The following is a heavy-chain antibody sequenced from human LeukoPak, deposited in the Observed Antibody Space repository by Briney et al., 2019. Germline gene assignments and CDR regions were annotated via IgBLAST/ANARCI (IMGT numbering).Heavy chain of an antibody. J-gene: IGHJ5*02. D-gene: IGHD6-25*01. CDR2: IRYDGSNK. Sequence: GGSLRLSCAASGFTFSSYGMHWVRQAPGKGLEWVAFIRYDGSNKYYADSVKGRFTISRDNSKNTLYLQMNSLRAEDTAVYYCAKDHGYPGRTPFDPWGQGTLVTVSS. V-gene: IGHV3-30*02. CDR1: GFTFSSYG. CDR3: AKDHGYPGRTPFDP.